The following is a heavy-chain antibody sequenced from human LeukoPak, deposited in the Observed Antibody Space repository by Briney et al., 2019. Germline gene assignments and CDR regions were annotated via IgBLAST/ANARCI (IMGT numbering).Heavy chain of an antibody. D-gene: IGHD2-15*01. CDR2: INQDGTEK. Sequence: PGGSLRLSCEASGFTFSTYWMSWVRQAPGKGLEWVANINQDGTEKYCVDSVKGRFTISRDNAKDSLYLHMSSLRAEDTAVYFCASGNYFDNWGQGTLVAVSS. CDR1: GFTFSTYW. CDR3: ASGNYFDN. V-gene: IGHV3-7*01. J-gene: IGHJ4*02.